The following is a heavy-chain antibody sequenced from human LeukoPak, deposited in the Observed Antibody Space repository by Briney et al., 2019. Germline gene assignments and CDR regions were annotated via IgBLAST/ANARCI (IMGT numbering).Heavy chain of an antibody. V-gene: IGHV3-72*01. CDR3: ARADRGAFDI. CDR1: GFTFSDHY. CDR2: TIDKANSYTT. J-gene: IGHJ3*02. Sequence: GGSLRLSCAASGFTFSDHYMDWVRQAPGKGLEWVGRTIDKANSYTTEYAASVKGRFTISRDDSENSLYLQMNSLRAEDTAVYYCARADRGAFDIWGQGTMVTVSS.